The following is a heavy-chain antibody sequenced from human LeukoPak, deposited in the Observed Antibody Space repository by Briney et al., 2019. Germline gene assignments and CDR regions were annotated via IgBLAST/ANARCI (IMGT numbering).Heavy chain of an antibody. V-gene: IGHV4-39*01. CDR2: IYYSGST. Sequence: NPSVTLSLTCTVSGGSISSSSYYWGWIRQPPGKGLEWIGSIYYSGSTYYNPSLKSRVTISVDTSKNQFSLKLSSVTAADTAVYYCARKGGYSGYDSSLGFDYWGQGTLVTVSS. J-gene: IGHJ4*02. D-gene: IGHD5-12*01. CDR1: GGSISSSSYY. CDR3: ARKGGYSGYDSSLGFDY.